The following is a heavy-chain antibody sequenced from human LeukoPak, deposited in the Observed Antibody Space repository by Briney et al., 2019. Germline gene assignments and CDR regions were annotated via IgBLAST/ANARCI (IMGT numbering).Heavy chain of an antibody. CDR1: GFTFSSYS. CDR2: ISSSTSYI. D-gene: IGHD4-17*01. V-gene: IGHV3-21*01. J-gene: IGHJ4*02. Sequence: GSLRLSCAASGFTFSSYSMNWIRQAPGKGLEWVSSISSSTSYIYYADSVKGRFTISKDNAKNSLYLQMNSLRAEDTAVYYCARAGGSTVSHSDYWGQGTLVTASS. CDR3: ARAGGSTVSHSDY.